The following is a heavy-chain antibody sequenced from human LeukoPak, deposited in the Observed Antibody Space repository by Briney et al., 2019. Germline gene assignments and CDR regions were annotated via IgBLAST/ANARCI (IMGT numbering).Heavy chain of an antibody. J-gene: IGHJ6*02. CDR1: GGSISSYY. Sequence: SETLSLTCTVSGGSISSYYWSWIGQPPGKGLEGIGYIYYSGSTNYNPSLKSRVTISVDTSKNQFSLKLSSVTAADTAVYYCARHDSGYDPYYYYGMDVWGQGTTVTVSS. D-gene: IGHD5-12*01. V-gene: IGHV4-59*08. CDR2: IYYSGST. CDR3: ARHDSGYDPYYYYGMDV.